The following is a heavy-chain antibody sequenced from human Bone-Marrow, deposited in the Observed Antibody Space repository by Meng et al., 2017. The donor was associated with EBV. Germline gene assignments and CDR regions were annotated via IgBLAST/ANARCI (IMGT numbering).Heavy chain of an antibody. V-gene: IGHV1-2*06. Sequence: QLVQSGAEGKKPGASVKASCKASGYTFTGYYMHWVRQAPGQGLEWMGRINPNSGGTNYAQKFQGRVTMTRDTSISTAYMELSRLRSDDTAVYYCARVLGVIAAVPGYWGQGTLVTVSS. D-gene: IGHD6-13*01. J-gene: IGHJ4*02. CDR1: GYTFTGYY. CDR3: ARVLGVIAAVPGY. CDR2: INPNSGGT.